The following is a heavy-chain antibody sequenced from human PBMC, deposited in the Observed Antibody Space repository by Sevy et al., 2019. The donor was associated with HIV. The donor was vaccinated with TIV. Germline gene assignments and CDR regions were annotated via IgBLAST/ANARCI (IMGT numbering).Heavy chain of an antibody. CDR1: GFTLDDYT. Sequence: GGSLRLSCAASGFTLDDYTMNWVRQAPGKGLEWVSLITWDGGSTYYAHSVKGRFTISRDNSKNSLYLQMNSLRTEDTALYYCAKDISGEGYLGSGYFDYWGQGTLVTVSS. CDR2: ITWDGGST. D-gene: IGHD2-15*01. CDR3: AKDISGEGYLGSGYFDY. V-gene: IGHV3-43*01. J-gene: IGHJ4*02.